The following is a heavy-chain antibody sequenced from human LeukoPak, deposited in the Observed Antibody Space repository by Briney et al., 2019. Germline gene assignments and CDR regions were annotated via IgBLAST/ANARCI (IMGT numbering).Heavy chain of an antibody. CDR3: ARDRAPRGDYG. CDR1: GFTFSSYS. J-gene: IGHJ4*02. D-gene: IGHD4-17*01. V-gene: IGHV3-21*01. CDR2: ISSSSSYI. Sequence: GGSLRLSCAASGFTFSSYSMNWVRQAPGKRLEWVSSISSSSSYIYYADSVKGRFTISRDNAKNSLYLQMNSLRAEDTAVYYCARDRAPRGDYGWGQGTLVTVSS.